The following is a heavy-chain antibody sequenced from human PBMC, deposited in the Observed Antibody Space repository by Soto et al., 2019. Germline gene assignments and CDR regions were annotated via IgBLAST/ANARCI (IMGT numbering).Heavy chain of an antibody. CDR2: ISGSGGST. Sequence: GGSLRLSCAASGFTFSSYAMSWVRQAPGKGLEWVSAISGSGGSTYYADSVKGRFTISRDNSKNTLYLQMNSLRAEDTAVYYCAKLAQDIVVVPAALGYWGQGTLVIVSS. CDR3: AKLAQDIVVVPAALGY. J-gene: IGHJ4*02. V-gene: IGHV3-23*01. D-gene: IGHD2-2*01. CDR1: GFTFSSYA.